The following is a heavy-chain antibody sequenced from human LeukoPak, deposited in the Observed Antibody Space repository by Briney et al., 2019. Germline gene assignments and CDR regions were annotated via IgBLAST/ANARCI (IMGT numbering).Heavy chain of an antibody. CDR1: GYSFTSHW. J-gene: IGHJ5*02. Sequence: GESLKISCKGSGYSFTSHWIGWVRQMPGKGLEWMGIIYPGDSDTRYSPSFQGQVTISADKSISTAYLQWSSLKASDTAMYYCARDRAGIAAAGTGWFDPWGQGTLVTVTS. V-gene: IGHV5-51*01. D-gene: IGHD6-13*01. CDR3: ARDRAGIAAAGTGWFDP. CDR2: IYPGDSDT.